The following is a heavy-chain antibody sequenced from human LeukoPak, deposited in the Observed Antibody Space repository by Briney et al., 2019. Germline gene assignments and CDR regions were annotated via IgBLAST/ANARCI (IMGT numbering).Heavy chain of an antibody. J-gene: IGHJ4*02. CDR1: GGTFSSYA. CDR2: IIPILGIA. CDR3: ARDEYCSGGSCYSY. D-gene: IGHD2-15*01. V-gene: IGHV1-69*04. Sequence: ASVKVSCKASGGTFSSYAISWVRQAPGQGLEWMGRIIPILGIANYAQKFQGRVTITADKSTSTAYMELSSLRSEDTAVYYCARDEYCSGGSCYSYWGQGTLVTVSS.